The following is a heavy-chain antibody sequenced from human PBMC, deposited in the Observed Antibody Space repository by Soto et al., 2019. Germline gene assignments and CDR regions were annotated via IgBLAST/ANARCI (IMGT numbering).Heavy chain of an antibody. CDR1: GGSISSYY. Sequence: SETLSLTCTVSGGSISSYYWSWIRQPPGKGLEWIGYIYYSGSTNYNPSLKSRVTISVDTSKNQFSLKLSSVTAADTAVYYCARDRRRGDIVVVPAAKYYYYYMDVWGKGTTVTVSS. V-gene: IGHV4-59*01. CDR2: IYYSGST. J-gene: IGHJ6*03. D-gene: IGHD2-2*01. CDR3: ARDRRRGDIVVVPAAKYYYYYMDV.